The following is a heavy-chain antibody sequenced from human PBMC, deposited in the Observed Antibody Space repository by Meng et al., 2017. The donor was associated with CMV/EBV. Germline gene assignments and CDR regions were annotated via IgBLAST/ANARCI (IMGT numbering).Heavy chain of an antibody. D-gene: IGHD2-2*01. CDR2: INHSGST. CDR3: ARGVSGYCSSTSCYYYYGMDV. V-gene: IGHV4-34*01. J-gene: IGHJ6*02. Sequence: GSLRLSCTASGFTFGDYAMSWVRQAPGKGLEWIGEINHSGSTNYNPSLKSRVTISVDTSKNQFSLKLSSVTAADTAVYYCARGVSGYCSSTSCYYYYGMDVWGQGTTVTVSS. CDR1: GFTFGDYA.